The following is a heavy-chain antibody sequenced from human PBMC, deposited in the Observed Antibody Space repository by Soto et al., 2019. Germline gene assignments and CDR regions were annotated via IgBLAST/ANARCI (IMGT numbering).Heavy chain of an antibody. CDR1: GYTFTSYD. Sequence: QVQLVQSGAEVKKPGASLKVSCKASGYTFTSYDITWVRQATGQGPEWMGSMNPNSANTGYAQKFQGRVTVTRNTSISTVYMEPSSLRSEDTAVYYCARASRDFYYYMDVWGEGTTVTVSS. CDR2: MNPNSANT. J-gene: IGHJ6*03. V-gene: IGHV1-8*01. CDR3: ARASRDFYYYMDV.